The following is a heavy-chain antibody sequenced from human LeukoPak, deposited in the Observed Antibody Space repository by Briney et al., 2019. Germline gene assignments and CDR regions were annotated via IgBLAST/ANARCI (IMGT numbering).Heavy chain of an antibody. J-gene: IGHJ4*02. V-gene: IGHV3-20*04. CDR1: GFPFDDYG. D-gene: IGHD3-10*01. CDR2: VNWNGGST. Sequence: GGSLRLSCAASGFPFDDYGMSWVRQGPGKGLEWVSGVNWNGGSTDYGDSVKGRFTISRDNAKNSLYLQMNSLRAEDTAVYYCARDQLAAIDYWGQGTLVTVSS. CDR3: ARDQLAAIDY.